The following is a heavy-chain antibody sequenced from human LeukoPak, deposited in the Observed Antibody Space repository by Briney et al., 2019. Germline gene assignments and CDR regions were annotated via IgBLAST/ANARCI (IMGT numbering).Heavy chain of an antibody. V-gene: IGHV4-30-2*01. CDR3: ASATVTHYLDY. CDR1: GGSISSGGYS. J-gene: IGHJ4*02. Sequence: SETLSLTCAVSGGSISSGGYSWSWIRQPPGKGLEWIGYIYHSGSTYYNPSLKSRVTISVDRSKNQFSLKLSSVTAADTAVYYCASATVTHYLDYWGQGTLVTVSS. D-gene: IGHD4-17*01. CDR2: IYHSGST.